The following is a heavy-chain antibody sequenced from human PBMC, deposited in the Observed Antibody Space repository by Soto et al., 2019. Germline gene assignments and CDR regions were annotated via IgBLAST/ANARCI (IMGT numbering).Heavy chain of an antibody. D-gene: IGHD5-18*01. V-gene: IGHV3-7*01. Sequence: VGSLRLSCAASGFTFSSYWMSWVRQAPGKGLEWVANIKQDGSEKYYVDSVKGRFTISRDNAKNSLYLQMNSLRAEDTAVYYCARGPPDTAMVIYYYYGMDVWGQGTTVTVSS. CDR2: IKQDGSEK. CDR3: ARGPPDTAMVIYYYYGMDV. CDR1: GFTFSSYW. J-gene: IGHJ6*02.